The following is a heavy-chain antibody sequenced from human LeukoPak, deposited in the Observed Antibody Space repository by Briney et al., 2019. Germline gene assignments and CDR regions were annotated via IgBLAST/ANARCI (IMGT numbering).Heavy chain of an antibody. J-gene: IGHJ4*02. D-gene: IGHD2-8*01. CDR2: ISASGGST. Sequence: PGGSLRLSCAASGFTFSSYAMNWVRQAPGKGLEWVSTISASGGSTYYVDSVKGRFTISRDNSKNTLYLQMNSLRAEDTAVYYCARDRIKYAIAGGYFDYWGQGTLVTVSS. V-gene: IGHV3-23*01. CDR3: ARDRIKYAIAGGYFDY. CDR1: GFTFSSYA.